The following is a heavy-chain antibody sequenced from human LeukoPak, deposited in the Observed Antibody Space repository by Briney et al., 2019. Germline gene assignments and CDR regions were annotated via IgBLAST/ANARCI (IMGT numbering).Heavy chain of an antibody. CDR3: ARDCSGGSCFPGDY. D-gene: IGHD2-15*01. J-gene: IGHJ4*02. CDR2: IYSGGST. Sequence: PGRSLRLSCAASGFTFSSYGMSWVRQAPGRGLEWVSVIYSGGSTYYADSVKGRFSISRDTSKNTLYLQMNSLRAEDTAVYYCARDCSGGSCFPGDYWGQGTLVTVSS. CDR1: GFTFSSYG. V-gene: IGHV3-66*01.